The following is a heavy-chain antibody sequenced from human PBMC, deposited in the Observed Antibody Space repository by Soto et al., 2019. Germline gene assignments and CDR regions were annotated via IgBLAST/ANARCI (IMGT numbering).Heavy chain of an antibody. D-gene: IGHD1-1*01. J-gene: IGHJ4*02. CDR2: IHNSVNT. CDR1: GGSVSKGFYS. CDR3: ARGPSGNEGDL. V-gene: IGHV4-30-4*01. Sequence: QVQLQESGPGLVEPSQTLSLTCTVSGGSVSKGFYSWSWIRQSPGRGLEWIGHIHNSVNTYSNPYLQSQVTRTKDASDNRFSLKLSSLTAADTSVDYCARGPSGNEGDLWGEGTLVTVSS.